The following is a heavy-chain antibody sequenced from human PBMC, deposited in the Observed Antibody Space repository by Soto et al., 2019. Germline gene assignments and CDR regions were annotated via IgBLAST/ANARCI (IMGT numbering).Heavy chain of an antibody. D-gene: IGHD6-13*01. Sequence: SSETLSLTCTVSGGSISSSSYYWGWIRQPPGKRLEWIGSIYYSGSTYYNPSLKSRVTISVDTSKNQFSLKLSSVTAADTAVYYCADSSSYPPGFDPWGQGTLVTVSS. J-gene: IGHJ5*02. V-gene: IGHV4-39*01. CDR3: ADSSSYPPGFDP. CDR2: IYYSGST. CDR1: GGSISSSSYY.